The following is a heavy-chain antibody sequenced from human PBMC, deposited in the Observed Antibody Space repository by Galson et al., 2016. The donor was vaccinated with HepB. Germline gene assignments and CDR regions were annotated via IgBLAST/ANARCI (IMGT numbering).Heavy chain of an antibody. Sequence: SLRLSCAASGFIFSSYAMSWVRQAPGKGLEWVSSISGREDTTEYADAVKGRFTISRDNAKNSLFLQMNSLRDDDTAIYYCARELDGRAFDIWGQGTMVTVSS. J-gene: IGHJ3*02. CDR1: GFIFSSYA. CDR2: ISGREDTT. V-gene: IGHV3-23*01. CDR3: ARELDGRAFDI. D-gene: IGHD1-7*01.